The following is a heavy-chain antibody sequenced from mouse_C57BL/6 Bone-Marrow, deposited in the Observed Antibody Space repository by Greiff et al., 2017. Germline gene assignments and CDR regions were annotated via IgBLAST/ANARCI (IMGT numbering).Heavy chain of an antibody. J-gene: IGHJ2*01. D-gene: IGHD1-1*01. V-gene: IGHV5-6*02. CDR3: ARPYGSSFDY. CDR2: ISSGGSYT. CDR1: GFTFSSYG. Sequence: EVKLVESGVDLVKPGGSLKLSCAASGFTFSSYGMSWVRQTPDKRLEWVATISSGGSYTYYPDSVKGRFTISRDNAKNTLYLQMSSLKSEDTAMYYCARPYGSSFDYWGQGTTLTVSS.